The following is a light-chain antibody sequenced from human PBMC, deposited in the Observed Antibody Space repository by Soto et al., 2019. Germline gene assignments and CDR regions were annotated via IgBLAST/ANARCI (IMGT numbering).Light chain of an antibody. CDR2: DVS. J-gene: IGKJ2*01. CDR1: QSVSSF. Sequence: EIVLTQSPVTLSLSPGDRATLSCRPSQSVSSFLAWYQQKPGQPPRRLIYDVSNRAAGIPARFSGSGSGTEFTLTISSLEPEDFAVYYCQQRTDWPPVYTFGQGTKLEIK. V-gene: IGKV3-11*01. CDR3: QQRTDWPPVYT.